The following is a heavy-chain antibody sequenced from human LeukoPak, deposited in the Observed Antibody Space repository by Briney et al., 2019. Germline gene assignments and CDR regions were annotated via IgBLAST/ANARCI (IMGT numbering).Heavy chain of an antibody. CDR3: ARGRRDGYNWYYFDY. CDR1: GGSISSSSYY. V-gene: IGHV4-61*02. J-gene: IGHJ4*02. CDR2: IYTSGST. Sequence: PSETLSLTCTVSGGSISSSSYYWSWIRQPAGKGLEWIGRIYTSGSTNYNPSLKSRVTISVDTSKNQFSLNLSSVTAADTAVYYCARGRRDGYNWYYFDYWGQGTLVTVSS. D-gene: IGHD5-24*01.